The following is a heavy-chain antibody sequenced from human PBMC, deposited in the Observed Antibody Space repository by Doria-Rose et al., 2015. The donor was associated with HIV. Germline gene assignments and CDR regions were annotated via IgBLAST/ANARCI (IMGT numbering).Heavy chain of an antibody. J-gene: IGHJ4*02. CDR1: GVSLSSPGMG. CDR3: ARIKSSRWYHKYYFDF. CDR2: IFSDDEG. V-gene: IGHV2-26*01. Sequence: SGPVLVKPTETLTLTCTVSGVSLSSPGMGVSWIRQPPGKALEWLANIFSDDEGSYKTSLKSRLTISRGTSKSQVVLTMTDVDPVGTATYYCARIKSSRWYHKYYFDFWGQGTLVIVSA. D-gene: IGHD6-13*01.